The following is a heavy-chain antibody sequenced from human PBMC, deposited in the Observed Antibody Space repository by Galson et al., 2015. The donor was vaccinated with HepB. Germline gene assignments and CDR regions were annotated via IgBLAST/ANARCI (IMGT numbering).Heavy chain of an antibody. J-gene: IGHJ4*02. V-gene: IGHV3-9*01. CDR1: GFTFDDYA. Sequence: SLRLSCAASGFTFDDYAMHWVRQTPGKGLEWVSGISWNSGSIGYADSVKGRFTISRDNAKNSLYLQMNSLRAEDTALYYCGKGRRAVAGPGDFDYWGQGTLVTVSS. CDR2: ISWNSGSI. D-gene: IGHD6-19*01. CDR3: GKGRRAVAGPGDFDY.